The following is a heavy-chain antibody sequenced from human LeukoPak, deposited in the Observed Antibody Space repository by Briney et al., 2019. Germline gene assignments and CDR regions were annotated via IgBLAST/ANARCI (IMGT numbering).Heavy chain of an antibody. V-gene: IGHV4-59*12. CDR2: IYYSGST. D-gene: IGHD2-2*01. CDR3: AREDIVVVPAAIGAYYMDV. J-gene: IGHJ6*03. CDR1: GGSISSYY. Sequence: PSETLSLTCTVSGGSISSYYWSWIRQPPGKGLEWIGYIYYSGSTNYNPSLKSRVTISVDTSKNQFSPKLSSVTAADTAVYYCAREDIVVVPAAIGAYYMDVWGKGTTVTVSS.